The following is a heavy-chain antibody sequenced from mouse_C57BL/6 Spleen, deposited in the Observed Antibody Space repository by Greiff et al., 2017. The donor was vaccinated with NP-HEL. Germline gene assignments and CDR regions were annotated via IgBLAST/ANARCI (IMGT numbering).Heavy chain of an antibody. Sequence: EVKLMESGGGLVKPGGSLKLSCAASGFTFSSYAMSWVRQTPEKRLEWVATISDGGSYTYYPDNVKGRFTISRDNAKNNLYLQMSHLKSEDTAMYYCARGNGFEYWGQGTTLTVSS. J-gene: IGHJ2*01. CDR2: ISDGGSYT. CDR1: GFTFSSYA. D-gene: IGHD1-1*02. V-gene: IGHV5-4*03. CDR3: ARGNGFEY.